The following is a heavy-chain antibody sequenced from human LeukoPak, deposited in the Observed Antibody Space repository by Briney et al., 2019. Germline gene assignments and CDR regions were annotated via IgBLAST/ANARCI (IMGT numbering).Heavy chain of an antibody. V-gene: IGHV3-74*01. CDR2: INSGGSGT. J-gene: IGHJ4*02. D-gene: IGHD7-27*01. CDR1: GLTFSSHW. Sequence: GGSLRLSCAASGLTFSSHWMHWVRQTAGKGLVWVSRINSGGSGTSYADYVEGRFTISRDNAKNILYLQMNSLRAEDTALYYCATSLGPLTEYWGQGTLVTVSS. CDR3: ATSLGPLTEY.